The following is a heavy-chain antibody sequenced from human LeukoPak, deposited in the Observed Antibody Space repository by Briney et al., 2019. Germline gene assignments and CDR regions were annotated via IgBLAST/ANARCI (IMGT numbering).Heavy chain of an antibody. V-gene: IGHV3-7*03. CDR3: ARGGGLDV. J-gene: IGHJ6*02. D-gene: IGHD3-16*01. CDR2: INHNGNVN. Sequence: GGSLRLSCVASGFSFNNFGMSWVRQAPGKGLEWVASINHNGNVNYYVDSVKGRFTISRDNAKNSLYLQMSNLRAEDTAVYFCARGGGLDVWGQGATVTVSS. CDR1: GFSFNNFG.